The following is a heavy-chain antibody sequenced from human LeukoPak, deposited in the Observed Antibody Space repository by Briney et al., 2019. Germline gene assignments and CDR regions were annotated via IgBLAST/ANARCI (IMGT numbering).Heavy chain of an antibody. CDR2: TYYRSKWYN. V-gene: IGHV6-1*01. CDR3: ARENYYGSGSYLVDWFDP. D-gene: IGHD3-10*01. CDR1: GDSVTSNSAA. Sequence: SQTLSLTCAISGDSVTSNSAAWNWIRQSPSRGLEWLGRTYYRSKWYNDYAVSAKSRITINPDTSKNQFSLQLNSVTPEDTAVYYCARENYYGSGSYLVDWFDPWGQGTLVTVSS. J-gene: IGHJ5*02.